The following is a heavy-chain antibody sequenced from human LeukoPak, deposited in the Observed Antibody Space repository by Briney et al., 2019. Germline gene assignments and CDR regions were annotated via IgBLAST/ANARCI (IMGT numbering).Heavy chain of an antibody. CDR1: GGPISSTTNY. D-gene: IGHD3-3*01. V-gene: IGHV4-39*07. Sequence: SETLSLTCTVSGGPISSTTNYWGWIRQPPGKGLEWIGSIFYSGSTYSNPSLKSRVTITVDTSKNQFSLKLSSVIAAETAMYYCATERITIFRDLGYWGQGILVTVSS. CDR3: ATERITIFRDLGY. CDR2: IFYSGST. J-gene: IGHJ4*02.